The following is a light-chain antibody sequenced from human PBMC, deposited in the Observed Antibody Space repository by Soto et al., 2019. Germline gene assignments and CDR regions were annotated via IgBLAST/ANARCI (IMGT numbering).Light chain of an antibody. V-gene: IGLV2-14*01. CDR1: SSDVGPYNY. Sequence: QSVLTQPASVSGSPGQSITISCTGTSSDVGPYNYVSWYQQHAGKAPKVMIYEVSNRPSGVSNRFSGSKSGNTASLTISGLQAEDEADYYCSSYTTSSTVVFGGGTKLTVL. CDR3: SSYTTSSTVV. J-gene: IGLJ2*01. CDR2: EVS.